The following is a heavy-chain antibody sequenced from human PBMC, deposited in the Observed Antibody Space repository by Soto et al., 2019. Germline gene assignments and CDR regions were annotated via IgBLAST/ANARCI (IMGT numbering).Heavy chain of an antibody. CDR3: AREMPPYCSSTSCQTYYYYYGMDV. V-gene: IGHV1-46*01. J-gene: IGHJ6*02. D-gene: IGHD2-2*01. CDR2: INPSGGST. CDR1: GYTFTSYY. Sequence: ASVKVSCKASGYTFTSYYMHWVRQAPGQGLEWMGIINPSGGSTSYAQKFQGRVTMTRDTSTSTVYMELSSLRSEDTAVYYCAREMPPYCSSTSCQTYYYYYGMDVWGQGTTVTVSS.